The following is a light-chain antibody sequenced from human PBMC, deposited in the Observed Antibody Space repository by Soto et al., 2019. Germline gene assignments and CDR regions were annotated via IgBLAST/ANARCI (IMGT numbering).Light chain of an antibody. V-gene: IGLV3-25*03. CDR3: QSADSSGTLYV. CDR2: KDS. Sequence: SYELTQPPSVSVSPGQTARITCSGDALPKQYAYWYQQKPGQAPVLVIYKDSERPSGIPERFSGSSSGTTVTLTISGVQAEDEADYYCQSADSSGTLYVFGTGTKLTFL. CDR1: ALPKQY. J-gene: IGLJ1*01.